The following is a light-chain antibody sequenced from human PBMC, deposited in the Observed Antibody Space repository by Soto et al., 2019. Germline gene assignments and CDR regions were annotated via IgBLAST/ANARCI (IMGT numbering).Light chain of an antibody. CDR2: WAS. CDR1: QSVLYSSNNKNY. Sequence: DRLLTHSPDSLSVSLGPRATINCKSSQSVLYSSNNKNYLAWYQQKPGQPPKLLIYWASTRESGVPDRFSGSGSGTDFTLTISSLQAEDVAVYYCQQYYSTPWPFGQVAKVAIK. CDR3: QQYYSTPWP. V-gene: IGKV4-1*01. J-gene: IGKJ1*01.